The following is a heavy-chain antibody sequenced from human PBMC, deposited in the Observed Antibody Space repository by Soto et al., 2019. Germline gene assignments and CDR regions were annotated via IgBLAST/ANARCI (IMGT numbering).Heavy chain of an antibody. CDR3: AKDLRVYETRDAFDI. Sequence: QVQLVESGGGVVQPGRSLRLSCAASGFTFSSYGMHWVRQAPGKGLEWVAVISYDGSNKYYADSVKGRFTISRDNSKNTVYLQMNSVRAEDTAVYYCAKDLRVYETRDAFDIWGQGTMVTVSS. J-gene: IGHJ3*02. D-gene: IGHD3-10*01. CDR1: GFTFSSYG. V-gene: IGHV3-30*18. CDR2: ISYDGSNK.